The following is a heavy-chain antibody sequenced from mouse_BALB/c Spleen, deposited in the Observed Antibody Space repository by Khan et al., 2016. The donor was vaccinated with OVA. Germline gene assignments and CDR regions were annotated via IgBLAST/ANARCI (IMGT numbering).Heavy chain of an antibody. J-gene: IGHJ3*01. D-gene: IGHD1-1*01. CDR2: INTYTGEP. CDR1: GYIFTNYG. Sequence: QIQLVQSGPELKKPGETVKISCKASGYIFTNYGMNWVKQAPGQGLKWMGWINTYTGEPTYADDFRGRFAFSLETSASTAYLQINNLKTEDTATXICARGAFDCGRGKSAWFAYWGQGTLVTVSA. V-gene: IGHV9-3-1*01. CDR3: ARGAFDCGRGKSAWFAY.